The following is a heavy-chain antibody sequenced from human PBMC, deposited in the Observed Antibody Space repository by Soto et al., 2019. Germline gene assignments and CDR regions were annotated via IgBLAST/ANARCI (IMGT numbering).Heavy chain of an antibody. CDR2: ISAHHGNT. Sequence: QVHLVQSGAEVRKPGASVKVSCKGSGYTFTSYGITWVRQAPGQGLEWMGWISAHHGNTTYAQKLQGSVPVTRHTSTSPAYMELRSLRSDDTAVYYCARGRYGDYWGQGALVTVSS. J-gene: IGHJ4*02. D-gene: IGHD1-1*01. V-gene: IGHV1-18*01. CDR3: ARGRYGDY. CDR1: GYTFTSYG.